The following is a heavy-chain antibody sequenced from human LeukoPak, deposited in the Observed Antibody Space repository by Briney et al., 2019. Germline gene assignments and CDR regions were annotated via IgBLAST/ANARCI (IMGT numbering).Heavy chain of an antibody. V-gene: IGHV4-34*01. J-gene: IGHJ4*02. D-gene: IGHD2-21*02. CDR2: INHSGST. CDR3: ARAYCSDDCYSQFDY. Sequence: SETLSLTCAVYGGSFSGYYWSWIRQPPGKGLEWIGEINHSGSTNYNPSLKSRVTISVDTSKNQFSLKLSSVTAADTAVYYCARAYCSDDCYSQFDYWGQGTLVTVSS. CDR1: GGSFSGYY.